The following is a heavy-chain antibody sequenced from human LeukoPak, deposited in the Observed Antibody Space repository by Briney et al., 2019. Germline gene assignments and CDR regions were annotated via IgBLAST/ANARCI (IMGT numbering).Heavy chain of an antibody. V-gene: IGHV4-39*07. CDR1: GGSVSSSSYY. J-gene: IGHJ6*03. Sequence: SETLSLTCTVSGGSVSSSSYYWGWIRQPPGKGLAWIGSIYYSGSTYYNPSLKSRVTISVDTSKNQFSLKLSSVTAADTAVYYCARITPSGTVTSYYYMDVWGKGTTVTVSS. CDR2: IYYSGST. CDR3: ARITPSGTVTSYYYMDV. D-gene: IGHD4-17*01.